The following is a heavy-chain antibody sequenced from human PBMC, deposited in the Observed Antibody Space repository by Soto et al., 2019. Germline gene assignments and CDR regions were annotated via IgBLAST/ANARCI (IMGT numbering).Heavy chain of an antibody. Sequence: QVQLVQSGAEVKKPGASVKVSCKASGYTFTSYYMHWVRQAPGQGLEWMGIINPSGGSTSYAQKLQGTVSKTRDTSTSTVYMELSSLRSEDTAVYYCARGRSTMISGGYFDYWGQGTLVTVSS. CDR3: ARGRSTMISGGYFDY. CDR2: INPSGGST. J-gene: IGHJ4*02. V-gene: IGHV1-46*01. CDR1: GYTFTSYY. D-gene: IGHD3-22*01.